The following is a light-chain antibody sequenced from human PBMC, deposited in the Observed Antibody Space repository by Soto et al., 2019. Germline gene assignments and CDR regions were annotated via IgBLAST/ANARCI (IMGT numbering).Light chain of an antibody. V-gene: IGKV3-20*01. CDR2: GAS. J-gene: IGKJ3*01. CDR3: QQYGSSPFT. CDR1: QSVSSSY. Sequence: EIVLTQSPGTLSLSPGERATLSCRAIQSVSSSYLAWYQQKPGQAPRLLIYGASSRATGIPDRFSGSGSGTDFTLTISRLESEDFAVYYCQQYGSSPFTFGPGTKVDIK.